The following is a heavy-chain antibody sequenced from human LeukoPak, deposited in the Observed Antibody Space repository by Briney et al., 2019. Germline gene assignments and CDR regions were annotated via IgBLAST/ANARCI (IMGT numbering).Heavy chain of an antibody. CDR1: GGSFSGYY. Sequence: PSETLSLTCAVSGGSFSGYYWSWIRQPPGKGLEWIGEINHSGSTNYNPSLKSRVTISVDTSKNQFSLKLSSVTAADTAVYYCARVRAHYYDSSGYYRPTPGYYFDYWGQGTLVTVSS. CDR2: INHSGST. V-gene: IGHV4-34*01. J-gene: IGHJ4*02. CDR3: ARVRAHYYDSSGYYRPTPGYYFDY. D-gene: IGHD3-22*01.